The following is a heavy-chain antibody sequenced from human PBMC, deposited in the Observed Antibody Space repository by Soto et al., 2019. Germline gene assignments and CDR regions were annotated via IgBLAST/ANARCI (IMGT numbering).Heavy chain of an antibody. J-gene: IGHJ6*02. Sequence: QVQLVQSGAEVKKPGASVKVSCKASGYTFTSYYMHWVRQAPGQGLEWMGIINPSGGSTSYAQKFQGRVTMTSDTSTRTVYMELSSLRSEDTAVYYCATEEGLRYHTPGFYYGMDVWGQGTTVTVSS. V-gene: IGHV1-46*01. CDR1: GYTFTSYY. CDR3: ATEEGLRYHTPGFYYGMDV. D-gene: IGHD3-9*01. CDR2: INPSGGST.